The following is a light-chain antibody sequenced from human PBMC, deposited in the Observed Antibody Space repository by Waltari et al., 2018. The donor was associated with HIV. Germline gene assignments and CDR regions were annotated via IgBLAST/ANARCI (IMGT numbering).Light chain of an antibody. V-gene: IGLV2-8*01. CDR1: RSDFGSYLY. CDR2: EVN. CDR3: TFFAGNNRL. J-gene: IGLJ3*02. Sequence: QSALTQPPSASGSPGQSVPISCTGTRSDFGSYLYVSCYQHHPGKAPKLIIYEVNKRPSGVPDRFSGSKSGNTASLTVSGLQAEDEADYYCTFFAGNNRLFGGGTKLTVL.